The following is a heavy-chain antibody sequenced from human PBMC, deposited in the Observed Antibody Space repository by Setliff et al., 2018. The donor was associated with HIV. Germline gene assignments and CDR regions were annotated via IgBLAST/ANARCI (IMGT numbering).Heavy chain of an antibody. CDR1: GFTVSTYY. J-gene: IGHJ6*03. CDR3: AKDGISGGWVVYYYYMDV. Sequence: PGGSLRLSCAASGFTVSTYYMSWVRQAPGKGLEWVSVISGSGASTFYADSVKGRFTIARDNSRNTLYLQMNGLRVEDTAVYYCAKDGISGGWVVYYYYMDVWGKGTTVTVSS. D-gene: IGHD2-15*01. V-gene: IGHV3-23*01. CDR2: ISGSGAST.